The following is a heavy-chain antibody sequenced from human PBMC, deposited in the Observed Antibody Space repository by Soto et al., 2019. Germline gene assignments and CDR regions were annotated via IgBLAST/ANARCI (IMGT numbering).Heavy chain of an antibody. CDR2: ISGSGGST. V-gene: IGHV3-23*01. J-gene: IGHJ4*02. D-gene: IGHD5-12*01. Sequence: GGSLRLSCAASGFTFSSYAMSWVRQAPGKGLEWVSAISGSGGSTYYADSVKGRFTISRDNSKNTLYLQMNSLRAEDTAVYYCAKGILALGGSGIDYWGQGTLVTVSS. CDR3: AKGILALGGSGIDY. CDR1: GFTFSSYA.